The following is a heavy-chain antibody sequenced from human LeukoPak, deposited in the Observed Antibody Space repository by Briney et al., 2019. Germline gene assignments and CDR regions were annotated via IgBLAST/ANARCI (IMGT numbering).Heavy chain of an antibody. V-gene: IGHV4-4*07. D-gene: IGHD1-14*01. Sequence: SETLSLTCTVSGGSIRSYHWSWIRQPAGKGLEWVGLIYTSGNTKYNSSLKSRVSMSVDTSKNQFSLKLSSVTAADTAVYYCARAPPPYMATEWGQGTLVTVSS. CDR2: IYTSGNT. CDR3: ARAPPPYMATE. CDR1: GGSIRSYH. J-gene: IGHJ4*02.